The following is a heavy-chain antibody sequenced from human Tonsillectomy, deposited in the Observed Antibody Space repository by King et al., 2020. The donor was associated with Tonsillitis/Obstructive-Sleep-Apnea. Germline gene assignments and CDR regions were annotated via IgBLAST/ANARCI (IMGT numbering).Heavy chain of an antibody. J-gene: IGHJ4*02. CDR2: INHSGST. D-gene: IGHD2-21*01. CDR1: GGSFSGYY. Sequence: VQLQQWGAGLLKPSETLSLTCAVYGGSFSGYYWSWIRQPPGKGLEWIGEINHSGSTNYNPSLKSRVTISVDTSKNQFSLKLSSVTAADTALYYCARFPTIVVVPGYYFDYWGQGTLVTVSS. V-gene: IGHV4-34*01. CDR3: ARFPTIVVVPGYYFDY.